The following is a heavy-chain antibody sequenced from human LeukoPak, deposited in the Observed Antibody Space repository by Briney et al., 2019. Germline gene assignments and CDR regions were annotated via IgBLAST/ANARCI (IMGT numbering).Heavy chain of an antibody. D-gene: IGHD2-2*01. CDR2: INPNSGGT. Sequence: ASVKVSCKASGYTFTGYYMHWVRQAPGQGLEWMGWINPNSGGTNYAQKFQGSVTMTRDTSISTAYMELSRLRSDDTAVYYCARKGSTSHNWFDPWGQGTLVTVSS. J-gene: IGHJ5*02. CDR3: ARKGSTSHNWFDP. V-gene: IGHV1-2*02. CDR1: GYTFTGYY.